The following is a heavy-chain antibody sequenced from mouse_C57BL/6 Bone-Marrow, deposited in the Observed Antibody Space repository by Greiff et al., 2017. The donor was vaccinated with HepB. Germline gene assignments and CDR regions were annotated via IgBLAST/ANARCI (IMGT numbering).Heavy chain of an antibody. V-gene: IGHV2-6*01. CDR1: GFSLTSYG. CDR3: ASEDSNAWFAY. J-gene: IGHJ3*01. Sequence: VQVVESGPGLVAPSQSLSITCTVSGFSLTSYGVDWVRQSPGKGLEWLGVIWGVGSTNYNSALKSRLSISKDNSKSQVFLKMNSLQTDDTAMYYCASEDSNAWFAYWGQGTLVTVSA. D-gene: IGHD2-5*01. CDR2: IWGVGST.